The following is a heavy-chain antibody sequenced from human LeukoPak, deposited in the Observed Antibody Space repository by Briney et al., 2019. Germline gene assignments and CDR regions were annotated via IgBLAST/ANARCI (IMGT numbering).Heavy chain of an antibody. V-gene: IGHV1-2*02. CDR1: GYTFTGYY. Sequence: ASVTVSCKASGYTFTGYYMHWVRQAPGQGLEWMGWINPNSGGTNYAQKFQGRVTMTRDTSISTAYMELSRLRSDDTAVYYCARGVATVVTLSFGYWGQGTLVTVSS. CDR3: ARGVATVVTLSFGY. D-gene: IGHD4-23*01. CDR2: INPNSGGT. J-gene: IGHJ4*02.